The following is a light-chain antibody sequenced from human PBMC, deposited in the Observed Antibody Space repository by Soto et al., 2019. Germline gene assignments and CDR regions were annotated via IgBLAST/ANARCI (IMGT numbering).Light chain of an antibody. V-gene: IGKV3-15*01. Sequence: EIVMTQSPATLSVSPGERATLTCRASQSVYSNLAWYQQKPGQAPRLLIYAASTRATGIPARFSGSGSGTEFTLTISSLQSEDFAVYYCQQYSKWPLAFGQGTKVEVK. CDR1: QSVYSN. J-gene: IGKJ1*01. CDR3: QQYSKWPLA. CDR2: AAS.